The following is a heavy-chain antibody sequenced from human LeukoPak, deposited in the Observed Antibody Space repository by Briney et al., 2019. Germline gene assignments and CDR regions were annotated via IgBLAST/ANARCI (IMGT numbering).Heavy chain of an antibody. D-gene: IGHD6-6*01. V-gene: IGHV3-23*01. Sequence: PGGSLRLSCAASGFTLSSYAMSWVRQAPGKGLEWVSAISGSGGSTYYADSVKGRFTISRDNSKNTLYLQMNSLRAEDTAVYYCAKDIRRSIASPYYFDYWGQGTLVTVSS. CDR1: GFTLSSYA. CDR3: AKDIRRSIASPYYFDY. CDR2: ISGSGGST. J-gene: IGHJ4*02.